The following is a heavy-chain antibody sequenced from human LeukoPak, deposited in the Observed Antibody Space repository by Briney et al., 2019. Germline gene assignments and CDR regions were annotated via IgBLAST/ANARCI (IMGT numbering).Heavy chain of an antibody. CDR2: ISWNSGSI. Sequence: GRSLRLSCAASGFTFDDYAMHWVRQAPGEGLEWVSGISWNSGSIGYADSGKGRFTISRDNAKNSLYLQMNSLRAEDTALYYCAKDDRYEYGRRSHFDYWGQGTLVTVSS. CDR1: GFTFDDYA. D-gene: IGHD6-6*01. J-gene: IGHJ4*02. V-gene: IGHV3-9*01. CDR3: AKDDRYEYGRRSHFDY.